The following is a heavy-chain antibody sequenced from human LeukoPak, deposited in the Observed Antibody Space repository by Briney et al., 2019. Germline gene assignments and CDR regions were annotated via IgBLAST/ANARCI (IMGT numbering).Heavy chain of an antibody. CDR1: GGSFSGYY. J-gene: IGHJ5*02. V-gene: IGHV4-34*01. CDR2: INHSGST. CDR3: ARHHCSGGSCPGSWFDP. Sequence: PSETLSLTCAVYGGSFSGYYWSWIRQPPGKGLEWIGEINHSGSTNYNPSLKSRVTISVDTSKNQFSLKLSSVTAADTAVYYCARHHCSGGSCPGSWFDPWGQGTLVTVSS. D-gene: IGHD2-15*01.